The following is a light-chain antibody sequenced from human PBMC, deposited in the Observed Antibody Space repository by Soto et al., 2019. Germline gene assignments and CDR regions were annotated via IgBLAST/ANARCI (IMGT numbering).Light chain of an antibody. CDR3: QQTRSYPST. Sequence: ALQMTPSPSSPSASVGGRVTITFRASQGIRNDLGWYQQKPGKAPKLLIYAASSLQSGVPSRFSGSGSGTDFTLTISSLQPEDFATYYCQQTRSYPSTFGGGTKVDIK. CDR2: AAS. CDR1: QGIRND. J-gene: IGKJ4*01. V-gene: IGKV1-6*01.